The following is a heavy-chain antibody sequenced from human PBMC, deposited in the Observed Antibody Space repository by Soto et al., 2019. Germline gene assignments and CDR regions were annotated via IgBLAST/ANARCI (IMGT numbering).Heavy chain of an antibody. CDR1: GYTLTNCY. J-gene: IGHJ4*02. D-gene: IGHD6-13*01. CDR2: INPNDGST. V-gene: IGHV1-46*01. Sequence: ASVKVSCKASGYTLTNCYIHWVRQAPGQGLEWMGIINPNDGSTNYAHNFQGRVTITRDTSTSTAYMDLSSLRSEDTAVYYCARDKTSSSSRVDYWGQGTLVTVSS. CDR3: ARDKTSSSSRVDY.